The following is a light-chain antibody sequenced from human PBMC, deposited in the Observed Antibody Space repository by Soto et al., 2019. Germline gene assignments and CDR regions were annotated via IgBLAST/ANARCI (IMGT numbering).Light chain of an antibody. J-gene: IGKJ2*01. V-gene: IGKV3-20*01. CDR2: GAS. Sequence: EIVLTQSPGTLSLSPGERATLSCRASQSVSSSYLAWYQQKPGQAPRLLIYGASSRATGIPDRFSGSGSGTDLTLTSSRLEPEDFAVYYCQQYGSSPYTFGQGTKLEIK. CDR3: QQYGSSPYT. CDR1: QSVSSSY.